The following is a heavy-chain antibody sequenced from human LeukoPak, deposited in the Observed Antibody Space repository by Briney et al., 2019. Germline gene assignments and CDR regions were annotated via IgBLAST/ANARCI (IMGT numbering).Heavy chain of an antibody. CDR2: INPNSGGT. Sequence: ASVKVSCKASGYTFTGYLMHWVRQAPGQGLEWMGWINPNSGGTKYAQKFQGRVTMTRDTSISTAYMELSRLRSDDTAVYHCARFYYDSSGRFDYWGQGTLVTVSS. CDR1: GYTFTGYL. V-gene: IGHV1-2*02. J-gene: IGHJ4*02. D-gene: IGHD3-22*01. CDR3: ARFYYDSSGRFDY.